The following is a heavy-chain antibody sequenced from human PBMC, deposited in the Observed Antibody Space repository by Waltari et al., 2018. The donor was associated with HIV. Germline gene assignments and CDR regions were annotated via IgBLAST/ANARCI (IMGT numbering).Heavy chain of an antibody. CDR1: GFTFDDYA. Sequence: EVQLVESGGGLVQPGRSLRLSCAASGFTFDDYAMHWVRQAPGKGLEWVSGISWNSGNIDYADSVKGRFTISRDNAKNSLYLQMNSLRAEDTALYYCVKGSGGYVDYYGMDVWGQGTTVAVSS. V-gene: IGHV3-9*01. CDR2: ISWNSGNI. D-gene: IGHD3-10*01. CDR3: VKGSGGYVDYYGMDV. J-gene: IGHJ6*02.